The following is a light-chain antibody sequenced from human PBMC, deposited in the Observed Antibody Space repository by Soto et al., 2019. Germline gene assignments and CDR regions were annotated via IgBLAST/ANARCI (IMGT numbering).Light chain of an antibody. V-gene: IGKV1-9*01. J-gene: IGKJ4*01. Sequence: DIQLTQSPSFLSASVGDRVTITCRASQGISSYLAWYQQKPGKAPKLLIYDASTLQSGVPSRFSGSGYGTDFTLTISSLQPDDFAAYYCQQLKSYPLTFGGGTKVEIK. CDR3: QQLKSYPLT. CDR1: QGISSY. CDR2: DAS.